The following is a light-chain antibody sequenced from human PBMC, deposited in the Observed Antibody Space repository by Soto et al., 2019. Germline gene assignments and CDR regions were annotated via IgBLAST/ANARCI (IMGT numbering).Light chain of an antibody. CDR2: AAS. V-gene: IGKV1-39*01. CDR1: QSISSY. Sequence: DIQMTQSPSSLSASVGDRVTITCRASQSISSYLNWYQQKPGKAPKLLIYAASSLQSGVPSRFSGSGSGTDFTLTNSSLQAEEFATYYSKKSHSTPLAFGGGTKVDIK. CDR3: KKSHSTPLA. J-gene: IGKJ4*01.